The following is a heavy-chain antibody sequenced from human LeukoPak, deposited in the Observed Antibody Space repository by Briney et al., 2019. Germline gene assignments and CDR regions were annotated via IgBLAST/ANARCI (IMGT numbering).Heavy chain of an antibody. CDR2: ISAYNGNT. CDR3: ASSHGIAAAGNAFDI. Sequence: GASVKVSCKASGYTFTSYGISWVRQAPGQGLEWMGWISAYNGNTNYAQKLQGRVTMTTDTSTSTAYMELRSLRSDDTAVYYCASSHGIAAAGNAFDIWGQGTMVTVSS. CDR1: GYTFTSYG. D-gene: IGHD6-13*01. J-gene: IGHJ3*02. V-gene: IGHV1-18*01.